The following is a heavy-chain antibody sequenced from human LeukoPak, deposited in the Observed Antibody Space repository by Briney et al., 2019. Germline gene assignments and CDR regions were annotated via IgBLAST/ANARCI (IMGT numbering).Heavy chain of an antibody. J-gene: IGHJ4*02. CDR2: VSYSGST. CDR3: ARYYSSGWYGFDY. Sequence: SETLSLTCTVSGGSISSYYWSWIRQPPGKGLEWIGYVSYSGSTNYKPSLLSRVTISADTSKNHFSLELRSVTAADTAVYYCARYYSSGWYGFDYWGQGTLVTVSS. CDR1: GGSISSYY. D-gene: IGHD6-19*01. V-gene: IGHV4-59*01.